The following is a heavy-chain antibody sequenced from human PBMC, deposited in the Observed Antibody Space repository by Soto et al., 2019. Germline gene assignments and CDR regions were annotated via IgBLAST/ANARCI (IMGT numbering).Heavy chain of an antibody. V-gene: IGHV2-5*02. J-gene: IGHJ6*04. CDR1: GFSLYSWGVG. CDR2: LYWDETR. D-gene: IGHD1-1*01. Sequence: QITLKESSPTLVKPTQTLTLTCSFSGFSLYSWGVGVGWIRQPPGKALEWLALLYWDETRRYNPSLRNTLTIAKDTSENLVVLTMTDMGPVDTGTYFCAHYTTNTYFDVWGKGTTVTVSS. CDR3: AHYTTNTYFDV.